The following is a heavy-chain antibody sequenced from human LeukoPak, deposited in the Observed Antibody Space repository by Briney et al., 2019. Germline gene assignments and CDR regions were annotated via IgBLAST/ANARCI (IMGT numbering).Heavy chain of an antibody. J-gene: IGHJ4*02. CDR2: MNPNSGNT. CDR3: ARVPSNCGGDCYTDY. V-gene: IGHV1-8*01. Sequence: ASVKVSCKASGYTFTSYGINWVRQATGQGLEWMGWMNPNSGNTGYAQKFQGRVTMTRNTSISTAYMELSSLRSEDTAVYYCARVPSNCGGDCYTDYWGQGTLVTVSS. CDR1: GYTFTSYG. D-gene: IGHD2-21*02.